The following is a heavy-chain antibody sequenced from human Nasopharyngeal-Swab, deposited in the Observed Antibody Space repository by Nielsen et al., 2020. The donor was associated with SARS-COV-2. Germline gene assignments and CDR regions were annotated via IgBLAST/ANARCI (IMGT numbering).Heavy chain of an antibody. D-gene: IGHD6-19*01. CDR3: ARDSGWLGDVFDI. CDR2: IFYSGNT. Sequence: RQAPGKGLEWIGYIFYSGNTNYNPSLKSRVTISVDTSKNQFSLKLSSVTAADTAVYYCARDSGWLGDVFDIWGQGTMVTVSS. V-gene: IGHV4-59*01. J-gene: IGHJ3*02.